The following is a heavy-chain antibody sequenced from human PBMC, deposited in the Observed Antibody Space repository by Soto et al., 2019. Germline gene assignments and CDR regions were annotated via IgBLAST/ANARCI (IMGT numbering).Heavy chain of an antibody. D-gene: IGHD2-2*01. CDR1: GYTFTTFW. Sequence: GESLKISCTGFGYTFTTFWVTWVRQMPGKGLEWMGRVDPRDSYVNYSPSFQGHVTISVDKSISTAYLQWGSLKASDTAMYYCARLFCSTTTCDSWFDPWGQGTLVTVSS. CDR3: ARLFCSTTTCDSWFDP. V-gene: IGHV5-10-1*01. CDR2: VDPRDSYV. J-gene: IGHJ5*02.